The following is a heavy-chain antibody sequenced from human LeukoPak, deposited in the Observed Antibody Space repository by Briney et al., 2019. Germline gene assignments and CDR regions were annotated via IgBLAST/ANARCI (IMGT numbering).Heavy chain of an antibody. Sequence: SETLSLTCTVSGVSVSSGSYYWSWIRQPPGKGLEWIGYIYYSGGTNYNPSLKSRVTISIDTSKNQFSLKLSSVTAADTAVFYCARGGGYSYGYAFDIWGQGTMVTVS. D-gene: IGHD5-18*01. V-gene: IGHV4-61*01. J-gene: IGHJ3*02. CDR2: IYYSGGT. CDR1: GVSVSSGSYY. CDR3: ARGGGYSYGYAFDI.